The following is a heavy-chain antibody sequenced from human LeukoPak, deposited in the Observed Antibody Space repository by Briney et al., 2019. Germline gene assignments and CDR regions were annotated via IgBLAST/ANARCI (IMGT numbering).Heavy chain of an antibody. CDR1: GFTFSSYS. CDR3: AREVAATAGRLHLDH. CDR2: ISSSSSYI. D-gene: IGHD6-13*01. V-gene: IGHV3-21*01. J-gene: IGHJ4*02. Sequence: GGSLRLSCAASGFTFSSYSMNWVRQAPGKGLEWVSSISSSSSYIYYADSVKGRFTISRDNAKNSLFLQMNSLRAEDTAVYYCAREVAATAGRLHLDHWGQGTLVTVSS.